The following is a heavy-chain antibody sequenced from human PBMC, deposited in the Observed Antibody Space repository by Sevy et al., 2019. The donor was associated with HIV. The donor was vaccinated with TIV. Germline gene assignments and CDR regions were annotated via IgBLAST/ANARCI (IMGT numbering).Heavy chain of an antibody. D-gene: IGHD3-3*01. Sequence: GGSLRLSCAASGFTFSSYWMSWVRQAPGKGLEWVANIKQDGSEKYYVDSVKGRFTISRDNAKNSLYLQMNSLGAEDTAVYYCARDRYYDFWGGYYTPLGYYYGMDVWGQGTTVTVSS. V-gene: IGHV3-7*01. CDR3: ARDRYYDFWGGYYTPLGYYYGMDV. J-gene: IGHJ6*02. CDR2: IKQDGSEK. CDR1: GFTFSSYW.